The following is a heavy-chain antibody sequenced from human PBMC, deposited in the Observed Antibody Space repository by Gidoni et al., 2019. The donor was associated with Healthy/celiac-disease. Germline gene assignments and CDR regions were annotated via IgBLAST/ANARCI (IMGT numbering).Heavy chain of an antibody. V-gene: IGHV3-9*01. CDR3: AKDSSFEAPYYFDY. CDR1: GFTFEDYA. J-gene: IGHJ4*02. Sequence: EVQLVESGGGVVQPGRSLSISCAASGFTFEDYAMHWVRQATGKGLECVSGSRWNSGSIGYADSVKGRFTISRDNAKNSLYLQMNSLRAEDTALYYCAKDSSFEAPYYFDYWGQGTLVTVSS. CDR2: SRWNSGSI.